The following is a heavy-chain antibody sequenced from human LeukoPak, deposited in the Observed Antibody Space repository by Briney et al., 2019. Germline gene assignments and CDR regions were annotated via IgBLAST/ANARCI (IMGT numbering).Heavy chain of an antibody. Sequence: SETLSLTCAVYGGSFSDYYWSWIRQPPGKGLEWIWEINHSASTNYNPSLKSRVTVSVDTSKKQFSLRLGSVTAADTAVYYCARGKVGHPLGRPYYYYMDVWGKGTTVTVSS. CDR3: ARGKVGHPLGRPYYYYMDV. V-gene: IGHV4-34*01. D-gene: IGHD7-27*01. CDR1: GGSFSDYY. J-gene: IGHJ6*03. CDR2: INHSAST.